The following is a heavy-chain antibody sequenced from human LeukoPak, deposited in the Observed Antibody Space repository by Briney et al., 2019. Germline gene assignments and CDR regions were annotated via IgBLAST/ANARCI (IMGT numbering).Heavy chain of an antibody. V-gene: IGHV3-30*02. Sequence: ERSLRLSCAASGFTFSRNAIHWVRQGPGKGLEWVSYIAHHGSNKYYADSVKGRFTISRDNSKRTLYLQMNSLRADDTAVYYCAKDGSWSCTDWGQGTLVTVSS. CDR2: IAHHGSNK. CDR3: AKDGSWSCTD. J-gene: IGHJ4*02. D-gene: IGHD2-8*02. CDR1: GFTFSRNA.